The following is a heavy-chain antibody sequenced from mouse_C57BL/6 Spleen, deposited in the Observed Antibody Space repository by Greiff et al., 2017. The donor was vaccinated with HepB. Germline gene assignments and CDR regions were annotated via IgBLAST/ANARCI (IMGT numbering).Heavy chain of an antibody. CDR1: GYAFTNYL. J-gene: IGHJ2*01. V-gene: IGHV1-54*01. D-gene: IGHD1-1*01. CDR2: INPGSGGT. Sequence: VQLQQSGAELVRPGTSVKVSCKASGYAFTNYLIEWVKQRPGQGLEWIGVINPGSGGTNYNEKFKGKATLTADKSSSTAYMQLSSLTDEDSAVYFCARSRGSSSYYLDYWGQGTTLTVSS. CDR3: ARSRGSSSYYLDY.